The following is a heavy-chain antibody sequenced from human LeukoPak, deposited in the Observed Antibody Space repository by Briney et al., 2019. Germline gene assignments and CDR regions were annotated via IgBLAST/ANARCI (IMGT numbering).Heavy chain of an antibody. D-gene: IGHD3-22*01. J-gene: IGHJ5*02. V-gene: IGHV4-59*01. CDR1: GGSMTSYC. Sequence: PSETPSLTCGVSGGSMTSYCWNWIRQPPGRGLEWIGYIYYSGSTNYNPSLKSRVTISVDASKNQFSLKVSSVTAADTAVYYCARGESSASNWFDPWGQGTLVTVSS. CDR3: ARGESSASNWFDP. CDR2: IYYSGST.